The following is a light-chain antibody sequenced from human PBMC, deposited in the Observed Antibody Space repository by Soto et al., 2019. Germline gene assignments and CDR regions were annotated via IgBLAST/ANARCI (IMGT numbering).Light chain of an antibody. V-gene: IGKV3-15*01. Sequence: EIVMTQSPATLSVSPGERATLSCRASQSISSSYLAWYQQKPGQAPRLLIYGASTRATGIPARFSGRGSGTEFTLPISNLQSGDFAVYYCQQYNNWPPLTFGGGTKVEIK. J-gene: IGKJ4*01. CDR2: GAS. CDR3: QQYNNWPPLT. CDR1: QSISSSY.